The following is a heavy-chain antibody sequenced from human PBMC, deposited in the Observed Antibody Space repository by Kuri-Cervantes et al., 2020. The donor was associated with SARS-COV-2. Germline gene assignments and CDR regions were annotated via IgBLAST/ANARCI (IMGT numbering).Heavy chain of an antibody. CDR3: ARATGLEVVVVIAIPSILNAFDI. V-gene: IGHV4-59*08. CDR2: IYYSGST. D-gene: IGHD2-21*01. CDR1: GGSISSHY. Sequence: GSLRLSCTVSGGSISSHYWSWIRQPPGKGLEWIGYIYYSGSTNYNPSLKSRVTISVDTSKNQFSLKLSSVTAADTAVYYCARATGLEVVVVIAIPSILNAFDIRGQGTMVTVSS. J-gene: IGHJ3*02.